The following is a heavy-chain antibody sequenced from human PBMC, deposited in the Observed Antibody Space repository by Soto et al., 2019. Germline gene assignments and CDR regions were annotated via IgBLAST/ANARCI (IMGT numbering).Heavy chain of an antibody. V-gene: IGHV3-48*03. CDR2: ISSSGSTI. D-gene: IGHD5-18*01. J-gene: IGHJ4*02. Sequence: EVQLVESGGGLVQPGGSLRLSCAASGFTFGSYEMNWVRQAPGKGLEWVSYISSSGSTIYYADSVKGRFTISRDNAKNSLYLQMNSLRAEDTAVYYCARVTAMALSFDYWGQGTLVTVSS. CDR3: ARVTAMALSFDY. CDR1: GFTFGSYE.